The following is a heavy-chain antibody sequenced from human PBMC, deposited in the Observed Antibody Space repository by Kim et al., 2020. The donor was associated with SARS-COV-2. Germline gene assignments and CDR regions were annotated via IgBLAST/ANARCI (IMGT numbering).Heavy chain of an antibody. V-gene: IGHV1-2*02. D-gene: IGHD1-1*01. CDR2: INPNGGGT. CDR1: GYTFTGYY. CDR3: ARDTVGTTPHYGMDV. Sequence: ASVKVSCKASGYTFTGYYMHWVRQAPGQGLEWMGWINPNGGGTNNAQKFQGRVTMTRDTSISTAYMELSRLTADDTAVYYCARDTVGTTPHYGMDVWGQGTTVAVSS. J-gene: IGHJ6*02.